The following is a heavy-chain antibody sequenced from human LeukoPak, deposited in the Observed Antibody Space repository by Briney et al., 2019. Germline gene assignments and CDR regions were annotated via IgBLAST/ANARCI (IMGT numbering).Heavy chain of an antibody. V-gene: IGHV4-4*07. CDR1: GGSISSYY. J-gene: IGHJ3*02. CDR2: IYTSGST. Sequence: PSETLSLTCTVSGGSISSYYWSWIRQPAGKGLEWIGRIYTSGSTNYNPSLKSRVTISVDTSKNQFSLKLSSVTAADTAVYYCARWQPWSPIVVVPAAFDAFDIWGQGTMVTVSS. D-gene: IGHD2-2*01. CDR3: ARWQPWSPIVVVPAAFDAFDI.